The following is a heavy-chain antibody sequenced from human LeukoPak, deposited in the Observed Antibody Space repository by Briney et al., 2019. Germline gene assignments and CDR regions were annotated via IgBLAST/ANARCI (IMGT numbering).Heavy chain of an antibody. Sequence: SETLSLTCTVSGGSITSRSYYWGWIRQPPGKGLEWIGSIYYSGNTYYNPSLKSRVTISVDTSKNQFSLKLSSVTAADTAVYYCAISGYCSSTSCYGMDVWGQGTTVTVSS. D-gene: IGHD2-2*03. CDR1: GGSITSRSYY. CDR3: AISGYCSSTSCYGMDV. CDR2: IYYSGNT. V-gene: IGHV4-39*07. J-gene: IGHJ6*02.